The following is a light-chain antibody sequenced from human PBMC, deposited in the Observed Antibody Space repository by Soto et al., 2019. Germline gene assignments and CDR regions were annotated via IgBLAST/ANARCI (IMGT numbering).Light chain of an antibody. CDR1: QSVSSTY. Sequence: EIVLPQSPATLSVSPGERATLSCRASQSVSSTYLAWYQQKPGQAPRLLIYEASSRATGIPDRFSGSGSGTDFTLTISRLEPEDFAVYYCQQYGSSPITFGQGTRLEIK. J-gene: IGKJ5*01. CDR3: QQYGSSPIT. CDR2: EAS. V-gene: IGKV3-20*01.